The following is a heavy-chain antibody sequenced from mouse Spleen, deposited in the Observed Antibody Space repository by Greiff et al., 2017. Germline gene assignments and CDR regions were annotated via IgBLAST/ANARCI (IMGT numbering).Heavy chain of an antibody. D-gene: IGHD1-1*01. CDR1: GFSLTSYG. J-gene: IGHJ1*01. CDR2: IWSGGST. Sequence: QVQLQQSGPGLVQPSQSLSITCTVSGFSLTSYGVHWVRQSPGKGLEWLGVIWSGGSTDYNAAFISRLSICKDNSKSQVFFKMNSLQDDDTAIYYCVRTYYYGSSYGYLDVWGAGTTVTVSS. CDR3: VRTYYYGSSYGYLDV. V-gene: IGHV2-2-2*01.